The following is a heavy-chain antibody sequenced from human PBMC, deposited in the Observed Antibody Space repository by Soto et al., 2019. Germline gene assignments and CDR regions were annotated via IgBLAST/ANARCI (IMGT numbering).Heavy chain of an antibody. CDR3: AKDRGVEVTTRFFDY. D-gene: IGHD4-17*01. CDR2: INAGNGNT. V-gene: IGHV1-3*01. CDR1: GYTFTSYA. J-gene: IGHJ4*02. Sequence: ASVKVSCKASGYTFTSYAMHWVRQAPGQRLKWMGWINAGNGNTKYSQKFQGRVTITRDTSASTAYMELSSLRSEDTAVYYCAKDRGVEVTTRFFDYWGQGTLVTVSS.